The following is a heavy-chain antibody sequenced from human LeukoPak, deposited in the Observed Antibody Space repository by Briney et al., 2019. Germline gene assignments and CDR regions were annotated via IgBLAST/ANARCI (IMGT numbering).Heavy chain of an antibody. V-gene: IGHV3-30*02. CDR3: AKGNYFDY. J-gene: IGHJ4*02. CDR1: GFTFSSYS. D-gene: IGHD6-13*01. CDR2: IRYDGSNK. Sequence: GGSLRLSCAASGFTFSSYSMNWVRQAPGKGLEWVAFIRYDGSNKYYADSVKGRFTISRDNSKNTLYLQMNSLRGEDTAVYYCAKGNYFDYWGQGTLVTVSS.